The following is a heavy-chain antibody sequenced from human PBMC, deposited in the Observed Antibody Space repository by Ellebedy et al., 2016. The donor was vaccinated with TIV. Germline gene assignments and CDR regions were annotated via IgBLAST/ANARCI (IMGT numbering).Heavy chain of an antibody. Sequence: SETLSLTXTVSGGSISSYYWSWIRQPAGKGLEWIGRIYTSGSTNYNPSLKSRVTMSVDTSKNQFSLKLSSVTAADTAVYYCARDPMVRGAYDYWGQGTLVTVSS. CDR1: GGSISSYY. D-gene: IGHD3-10*01. J-gene: IGHJ4*02. CDR2: IYTSGST. CDR3: ARDPMVRGAYDY. V-gene: IGHV4-4*07.